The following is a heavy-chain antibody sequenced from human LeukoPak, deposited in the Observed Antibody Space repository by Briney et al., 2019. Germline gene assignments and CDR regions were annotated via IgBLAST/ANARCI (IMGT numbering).Heavy chain of an antibody. J-gene: IGHJ4*02. CDR3: ASPGSVGDTGMPDY. CDR2: ISYDGSNK. D-gene: IGHD5-18*01. V-gene: IGHV3-30*04. Sequence: GGSLRLSCAASGFTFSSYAMHWVRQAPGKGLEWVAVISYDGSNKYYADSVKGRFTISRDNSKNTLYLQMNSLRAEDTAVYYCASPGSVGDTGMPDYWGQGTLVTASS. CDR1: GFTFSSYA.